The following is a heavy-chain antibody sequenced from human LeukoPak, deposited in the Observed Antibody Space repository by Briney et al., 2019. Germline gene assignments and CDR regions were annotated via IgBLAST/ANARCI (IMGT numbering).Heavy chain of an antibody. V-gene: IGHV4-34*01. CDR1: GFTFSDYY. J-gene: IGHJ4*02. CDR2: INHSGST. Sequence: PGGSLRLSCAASGFTFSDYYWSWIRQPPGKGLEWIGEINHSGSTNYNPSLKSRVTISVDTSKNQFSLKLSSVTAADTAVYYCARDGYYGSGSYYPYYFDYWGQGTLVTVSS. CDR3: ARDGYYGSGSYYPYYFDY. D-gene: IGHD3-10*01.